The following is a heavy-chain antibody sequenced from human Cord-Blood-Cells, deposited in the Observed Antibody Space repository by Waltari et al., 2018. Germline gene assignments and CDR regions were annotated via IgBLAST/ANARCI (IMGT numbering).Heavy chain of an antibody. J-gene: IGHJ4*02. CDR1: GFTSSSYG. Sequence: QVQLVESGGGVVQPGRSLRLSCAASGFTSSSYGMHWVRQAPGKGMEWVAVISYDGSNKYYADSVKGRFTISRDNSKNTLYLQMNSLRAEDTAVYYCAKERVAARALDYWGQGTLVTVSS. D-gene: IGHD6-6*01. CDR2: ISYDGSNK. CDR3: AKERVAARALDY. V-gene: IGHV3-30*18.